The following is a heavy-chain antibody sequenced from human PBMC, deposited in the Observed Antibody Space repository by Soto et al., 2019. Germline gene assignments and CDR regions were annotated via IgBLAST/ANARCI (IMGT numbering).Heavy chain of an antibody. J-gene: IGHJ2*01. Sequence: EVQLLESGGGLLQPGGSLRLSCAASGFTFRSYAMNWVRQAPGKGLEWVSGISRNGGSTYYADPVKGRFTISRDNSKNTLYLQMNSLRAEDTALYYCAKDNGPPGTTDWYFDFWGRGTLFSVSS. CDR3: AKDNGPPGTTDWYFDF. CDR2: ISRNGGST. V-gene: IGHV3-23*01. D-gene: IGHD2-8*01. CDR1: GFTFRSYA.